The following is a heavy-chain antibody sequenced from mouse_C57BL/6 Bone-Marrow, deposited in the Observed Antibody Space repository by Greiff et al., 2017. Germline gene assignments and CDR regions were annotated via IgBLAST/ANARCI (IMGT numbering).Heavy chain of an antibody. V-gene: IGHV1-76*01. CDR1: GYTFTDYY. J-gene: IGHJ4*01. Sequence: VQLQQSGAELVRPGASVQLSCKASGYTFTDYYINWVKQRPGQGLEWIARIYPGSGNSYYNEKFKGKATLTAEKASSTAYMQLSSLTSEDSAVYFCARRRRSVITTVVATYYAMDYWGQGTSVTVSS. CDR2: IYPGSGNS. CDR3: ARRRRSVITTVVATYYAMDY. D-gene: IGHD1-1*01.